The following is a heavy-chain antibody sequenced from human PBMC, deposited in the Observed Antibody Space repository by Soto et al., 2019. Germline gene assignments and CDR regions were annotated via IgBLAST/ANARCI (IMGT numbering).Heavy chain of an antibody. CDR1: GFTVSSNY. V-gene: IGHV3-53*01. J-gene: IGHJ4*02. Sequence: GSLRLSCAASGFTVSSNYMSWVRQAPGKGLEWVSVIYSGGSTYYADSVKGRFTISRDNSKNMLYLQMNSLRAEDTAVYYCAREGGYDDYFDYWGQGTLVTVSS. D-gene: IGHD5-12*01. CDR3: AREGGYDDYFDY. CDR2: IYSGGST.